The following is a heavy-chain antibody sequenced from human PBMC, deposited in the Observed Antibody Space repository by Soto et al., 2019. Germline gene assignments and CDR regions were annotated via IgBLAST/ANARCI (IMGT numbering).Heavy chain of an antibody. D-gene: IGHD6-13*01. CDR2: IYYSGST. Sequence: PSETLSLTCTVSGGSISSSSYYWGWIRQPPGKGLEWIGSIYYSGSTYYNPSLKSRVTISVDTSKNQFSLKLSSVTAADTAVYYCARPGIAAAGGYYYYGMDVWGQGTTVTVSS. CDR1: GGSISSSSYY. CDR3: ARPGIAAAGGYYYYGMDV. V-gene: IGHV4-39*01. J-gene: IGHJ6*02.